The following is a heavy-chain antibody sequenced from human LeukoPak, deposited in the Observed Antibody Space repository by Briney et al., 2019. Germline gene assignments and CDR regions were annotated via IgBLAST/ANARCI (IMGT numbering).Heavy chain of an antibody. J-gene: IGHJ4*02. CDR1: VVVFISYS. CDR2: VITVSSYI. Sequence: GGGLRLSCAASVVVFISYSCNWVRQAPGKGREWVASVITVSSYIYYADSVRGRFNISRDTAKNSVLLKMNSMRDEEMAMYYCVRLRRNSDSSGYFYYYDNWGQGTLVTVSS. V-gene: IGHV3-21*01. CDR3: VRLRRNSDSSGYFYYYDN. D-gene: IGHD3-22*01.